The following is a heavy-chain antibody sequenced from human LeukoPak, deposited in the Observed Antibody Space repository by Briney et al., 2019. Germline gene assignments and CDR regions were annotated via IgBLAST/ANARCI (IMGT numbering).Heavy chain of an antibody. CDR2: IYYSGST. D-gene: IGHD2-2*01. Sequence: SETLSLTCTDSGGSISSSSYYWGWIRQPPGKGLEWIGSIYYSGSTYYNPSLKSRVTISVDTSKNQFSLKLSSVTAADTAVYYCARDRRVPAAMYRGNWFDPWGQGTLVTVSS. V-gene: IGHV4-39*02. CDR3: ARDRRVPAAMYRGNWFDP. J-gene: IGHJ5*02. CDR1: GGSISSSSYY.